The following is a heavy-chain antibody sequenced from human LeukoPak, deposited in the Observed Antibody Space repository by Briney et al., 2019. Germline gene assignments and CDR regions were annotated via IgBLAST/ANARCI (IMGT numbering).Heavy chain of an antibody. CDR1: GDSVSSNSAA. Sequence: SQTPSLTCAISGDSVSSNSAAWNWIRQSPSRGLEWLGRTYYRSKWYNDYAVSVKSRITINPDTSKNQFSLQLNSVTPEDTAVYYCARVGTPMVTIVAPYYMDVWGKGTTVTVSS. D-gene: IGHD5-18*01. J-gene: IGHJ6*03. CDR3: ARVGTPMVTIVAPYYMDV. CDR2: TYYRSKWYN. V-gene: IGHV6-1*01.